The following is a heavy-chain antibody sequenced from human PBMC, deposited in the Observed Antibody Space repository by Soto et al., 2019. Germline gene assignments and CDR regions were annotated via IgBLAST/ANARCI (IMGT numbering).Heavy chain of an antibody. CDR3: ASGASRWYPYFFDS. J-gene: IGHJ4*02. CDR2: IIPYYNTL. Sequence: QAQVVQSGAAVRKPGSSVKLSCKASEGTFNSYAIAWVRQAPGQGLEWMGGIIPYYNTLNYAQKFQDRVTITADDSTNTVYIELSSLRSDDTAVYFCASGASRWYPYFFDSWAQGTLVTVSS. D-gene: IGHD6-13*01. CDR1: EGTFNSYA. V-gene: IGHV1-69*01.